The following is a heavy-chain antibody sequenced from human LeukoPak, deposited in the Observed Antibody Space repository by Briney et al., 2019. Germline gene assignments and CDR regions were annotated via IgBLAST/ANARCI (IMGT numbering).Heavy chain of an antibody. J-gene: IGHJ6*03. CDR3: ARDRLRRDYYMDV. Sequence: GASVKVSCKASGYTFTGYYMHWVRQAPGQGLEWMGWINPNSGGTNYAQKFQGRVTMTRDTSISTAYMELSRLRSDDTAVYYCARDRLRRDYYMDVWGKGTTVTVSS. CDR1: GYTFTGYY. CDR2: INPNSGGT. V-gene: IGHV1-2*02.